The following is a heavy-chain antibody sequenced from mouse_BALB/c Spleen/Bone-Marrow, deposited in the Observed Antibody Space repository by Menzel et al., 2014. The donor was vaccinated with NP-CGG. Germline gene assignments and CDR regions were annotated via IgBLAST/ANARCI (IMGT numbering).Heavy chain of an antibody. J-gene: IGHJ2*01. D-gene: IGHD1-1*01. Sequence: EVQGVESGPGLVKPSQSLSLTCTVSGSSITSDYAWNWIRQFPGNKLEWMGYINYSGSTSYNPSLKSRISITRDTSKNQFFLQLDSVTTEDTATYYCSRDYYGSSYFDYWGQGTTLTVSS. CDR2: INYSGST. V-gene: IGHV3-2*02. CDR3: SRDYYGSSYFDY. CDR1: GSSITSDYA.